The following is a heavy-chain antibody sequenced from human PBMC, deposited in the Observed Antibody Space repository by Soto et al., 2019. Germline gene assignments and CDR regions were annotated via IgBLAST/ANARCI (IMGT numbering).Heavy chain of an antibody. CDR3: ARAPGYSYGYPPYYYCDCMDV. CDR2: ISAYNGNT. D-gene: IGHD5-18*01. CDR1: GYTFPSYG. V-gene: IGHV1-18*01. J-gene: IGHJ6*02. Sequence: QVQLVQSGAEVKKPGASVKVSCKASGYTFPSYGISWVRQAPGQGLEWMGWISAYNGNTNYAQKLQGRVTMTTDTSTSTAYMELRSLRSDDTAVYYCARAPGYSYGYPPYYYCDCMDVWGQGTTVTVSS.